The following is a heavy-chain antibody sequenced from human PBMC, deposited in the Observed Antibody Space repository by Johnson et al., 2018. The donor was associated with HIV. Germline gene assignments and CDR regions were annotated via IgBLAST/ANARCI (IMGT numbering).Heavy chain of an antibody. CDR2: ISYDGNNK. V-gene: IGHV3-30-3*01. CDR3: AKDNLKRTRGSDAFDI. Sequence: QVQLVESGGGVVRPGRSLRLSCAGSGFTFSSYAMHWVRQPPGKGLEWVAVISYDGNNKYYADSVKGRVTISRDNSKNTLYLQMNSLRAEDTAMYYCAKDNLKRTRGSDAFDIWGQGTRVTVSS. J-gene: IGHJ3*02. D-gene: IGHD2-15*01. CDR1: GFTFSSYA.